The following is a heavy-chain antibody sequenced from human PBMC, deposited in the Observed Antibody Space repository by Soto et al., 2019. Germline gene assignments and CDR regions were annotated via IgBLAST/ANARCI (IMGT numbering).Heavy chain of an antibody. Sequence: ASVKVSCKASGYTFTSYGISWVRQAPGQGLEWMGWISAYNGNTNYAQKLQGRVTMTRDTSTSTVYMELSSLRSEDTAVYYCARDHCSGGSCEIDPWGQGTPVTVSS. CDR1: GYTFTSYG. CDR3: ARDHCSGGSCEIDP. D-gene: IGHD2-15*01. CDR2: ISAYNGNT. J-gene: IGHJ5*02. V-gene: IGHV1-18*01.